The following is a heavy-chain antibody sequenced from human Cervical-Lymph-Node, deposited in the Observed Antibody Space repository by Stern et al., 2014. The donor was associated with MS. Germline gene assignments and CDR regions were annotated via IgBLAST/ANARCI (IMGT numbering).Heavy chain of an antibody. Sequence: VQLVESGSGQAKPSQTLSLTCAVSGGSISSGGSSWNWLRQPPGKGLEWIGFIYHSGSTYYNPSLKGRVFISVAPSKNQFALNLRSVTAADTAVYYCARGGVIYTQDRNGFDVWGQGTMVTVSS. CDR1: GGSISSGGSS. J-gene: IGHJ3*01. CDR2: IYHSGST. V-gene: IGHV4-30-2*01. D-gene: IGHD2-21*01. CDR3: ARGGVIYTQDRNGFDV.